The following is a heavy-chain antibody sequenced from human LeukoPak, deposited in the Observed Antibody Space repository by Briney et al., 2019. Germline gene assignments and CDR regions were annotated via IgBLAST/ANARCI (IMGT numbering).Heavy chain of an antibody. J-gene: IGHJ4*02. Sequence: PGGSLRLSCAASGFTFSRFWMTWVRQTPGKGLEWVATIKQDGSEKYYLDSVKGRFSISRDNAKNSLYLQMNSLRAEDTAVYYCARVFYDSSGPFYFDYWGQGTLVTVSS. CDR1: GFTFSRFW. D-gene: IGHD3-22*01. CDR2: IKQDGSEK. CDR3: ARVFYDSSGPFYFDY. V-gene: IGHV3-7*05.